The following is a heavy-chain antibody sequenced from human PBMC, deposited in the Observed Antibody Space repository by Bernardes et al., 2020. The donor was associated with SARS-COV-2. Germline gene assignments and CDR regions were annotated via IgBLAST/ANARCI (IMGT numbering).Heavy chain of an antibody. Sequence: GESLMISCGGSGYNFNTHWVAWVRQVAGKGLEYMGIIYPGDSETKYGPSFQGRVTISADKSINTVYLQWNRLEASDTAMYYCATSPILSGWPFDHWGQGTLITVSS. V-gene: IGHV5-51*01. J-gene: IGHJ4*02. D-gene: IGHD6-19*01. CDR3: ATSPILSGWPFDH. CDR2: IYPGDSET. CDR1: GYNFNTHW.